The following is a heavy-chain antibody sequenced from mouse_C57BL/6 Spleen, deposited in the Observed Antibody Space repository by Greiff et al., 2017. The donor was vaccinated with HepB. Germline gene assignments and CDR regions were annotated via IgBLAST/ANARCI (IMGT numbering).Heavy chain of an antibody. CDR1: GFTFSSYA. J-gene: IGHJ3*01. Sequence: DVKLVESGGGLVKPGGSLKLSCAASGFTFSSYAMSWVRQTPEKRLEWVATISDGGSYTYYPDNVKGRFTISRDNAKNNLYLQMSHLKSEDTAMYYCARKDYDQAWFAYWGQGTLVTVSA. CDR2: ISDGGSYT. D-gene: IGHD2-4*01. V-gene: IGHV5-4*03. CDR3: ARKDYDQAWFAY.